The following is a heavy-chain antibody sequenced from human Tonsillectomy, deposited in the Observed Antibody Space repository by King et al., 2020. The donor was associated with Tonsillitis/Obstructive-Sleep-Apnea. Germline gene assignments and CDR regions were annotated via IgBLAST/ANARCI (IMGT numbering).Heavy chain of an antibody. Sequence: LQLQESGPGLVKPSXTLSLTCTVSGXXIXSXSYYWGWIRQPPGKGLEWIGSIYYSGSTYYNPSLKSRVTISVDTSKNQFSLKLSSVTAADTAVYYCAXXXIXXXLWXGXDAFXIWGQXTMVTV. CDR2: IYYSGST. D-gene: IGHD3-10*01. CDR1: GXXIXSXSYY. J-gene: IGHJ3*02. V-gene: IGHV4-39*01. CDR3: AXXXIXXXLWXGXDAFXI.